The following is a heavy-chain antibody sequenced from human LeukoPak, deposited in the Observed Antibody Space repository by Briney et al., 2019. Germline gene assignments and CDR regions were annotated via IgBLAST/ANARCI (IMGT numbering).Heavy chain of an antibody. Sequence: SETLSLTCAVYGGSFSGYYWSWIRQPPGKGLEWIGEINHSGSTNYNPSLKSRVTISVDTSKNQFSLKLSSVTAADTAVYYCARGNPPQIAAAGTPGAFDIWGQGTMVTVSS. D-gene: IGHD6-13*01. CDR1: GGSFSGYY. V-gene: IGHV4-34*01. J-gene: IGHJ3*02. CDR3: ARGNPPQIAAAGTPGAFDI. CDR2: INHSGST.